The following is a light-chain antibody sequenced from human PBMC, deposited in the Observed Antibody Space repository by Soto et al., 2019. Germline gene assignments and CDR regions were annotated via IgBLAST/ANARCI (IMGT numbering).Light chain of an antibody. CDR2: GAS. Sequence: EKVLTQSPVTLSVSLGERATLSCRASQSITTNLVWYQQKPGQAPRLLIFGASNRATGIPARFSGSGSGTEFSLTISSLQSEDSAIYYCQQYNDWPPLTFGGGTKVEI. J-gene: IGKJ4*01. CDR3: QQYNDWPPLT. CDR1: QSITTN. V-gene: IGKV3-15*01.